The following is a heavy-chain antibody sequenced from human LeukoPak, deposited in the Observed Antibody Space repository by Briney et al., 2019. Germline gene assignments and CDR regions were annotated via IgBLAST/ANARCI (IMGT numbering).Heavy chain of an antibody. CDR3: ARVGDYGDYIDY. J-gene: IGHJ4*02. CDR1: GFTFSSYS. Sequence: GGSLRLSCAASGFTFSSYSMNWVRRAPVKGLEWVSSISSSSSYTYYADSVKGRFTISRDNAKNSLYLQMNSLRAEDTAAYYCARVGDYGDYIDYWGQGTLVTVSS. D-gene: IGHD4-17*01. V-gene: IGHV3-21*01. CDR2: ISSSSSYT.